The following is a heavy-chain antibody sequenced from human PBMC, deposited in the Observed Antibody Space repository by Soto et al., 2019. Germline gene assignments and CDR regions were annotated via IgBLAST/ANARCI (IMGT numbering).Heavy chain of an antibody. Sequence: ASVKVSCKASGYTFTGYYMHWVRQAPGQGLEWMGWINPNSGGTNYAQKFQGWVTMTRDTSISTAYMEQSRLRSDDTAVYYCARFMGNYGVYYFDYGGQEPLVTVSS. J-gene: IGHJ4*02. CDR2: INPNSGGT. V-gene: IGHV1-2*04. CDR3: ARFMGNYGVYYFDY. D-gene: IGHD4-4*01. CDR1: GYTFTGYY.